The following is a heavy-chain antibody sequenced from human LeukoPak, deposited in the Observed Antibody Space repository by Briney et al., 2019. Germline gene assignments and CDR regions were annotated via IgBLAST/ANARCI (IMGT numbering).Heavy chain of an antibody. D-gene: IGHD3-16*01. V-gene: IGHV3-7*03. CDR3: ARDGFGTGSN. J-gene: IGHJ4*02. Sequence: PGGSLRLSCAASGLTFSNYWMDWVRQAPGKGLEWVANIKPDGSKINYVDSVKGRFIISRDNAKNSLYLQMNTLRADDTAVYYCARDGFGTGSNWGQGTLVTVSS. CDR1: GLTFSNYW. CDR2: IKPDGSKI.